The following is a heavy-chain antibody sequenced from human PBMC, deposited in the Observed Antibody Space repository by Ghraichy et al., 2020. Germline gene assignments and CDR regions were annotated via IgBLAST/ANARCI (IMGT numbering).Heavy chain of an antibody. J-gene: IGHJ4*02. D-gene: IGHD1-26*01. CDR2: IYIDESSE. V-gene: IGHV3-74*01. CDR1: HSSLIHSH. Sequence: GGSLRLSETAAHSSLIHSHTDWLCAAPGKGLVWVSRIYIDESSETYADSVKGRFTISRDNAKNTVFLQMNSLRVDDTAVYYCASSAVTYYGTALDYWGQGNLVTVSS. CDR3: ASSAVTYYGTALDY.